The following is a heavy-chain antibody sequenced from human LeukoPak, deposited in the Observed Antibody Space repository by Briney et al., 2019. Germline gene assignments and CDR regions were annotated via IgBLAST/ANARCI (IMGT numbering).Heavy chain of an antibody. V-gene: IGHV3-15*01. CDR1: GFTFSNAW. Sequence: GGSLRLSCAASGFTFSNAWMSWVRQAPGKGLEWVGRIKSKTDGGTTDYAAPVEGRFTISRDDSKNTLYLQMNSLKTEDTAVYYCTTGWTIFGSFDYRGQGTLVTVSS. D-gene: IGHD3-3*01. CDR2: IKSKTDGGTT. CDR3: TTGWTIFGSFDY. J-gene: IGHJ4*02.